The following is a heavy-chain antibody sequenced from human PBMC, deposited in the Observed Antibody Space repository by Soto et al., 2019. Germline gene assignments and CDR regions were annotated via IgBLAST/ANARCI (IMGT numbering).Heavy chain of an antibody. CDR2: IYHSGST. J-gene: IGHJ6*04. V-gene: IGHV4-4*02. CDR1: GGSISSSNW. Sequence: QVQLQESGPGLVKPSGTLSLTCAVSGGSISSSNWWSWVRQPPGKGLEWIGEIYHSGSTNYNPSLKSRVIMSVDKSKNQFSLKLSSVTAADTAVYYCARGDHYDFWSGYYPTNYYYYGMDVWGKGTTVTVSS. D-gene: IGHD3-3*01. CDR3: ARGDHYDFWSGYYPTNYYYYGMDV.